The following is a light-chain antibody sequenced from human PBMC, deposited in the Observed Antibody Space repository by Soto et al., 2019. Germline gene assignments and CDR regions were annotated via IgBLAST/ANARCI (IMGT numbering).Light chain of an antibody. CDR2: DAS. CDR1: QSVSSN. CDR3: QQYNNWPRT. Sequence: EIVMTQSPATLSVSPGERATLSCRASQSVSSNLAWYQQKPGQAPGLLIYDASTRATGIPARFSGSGSGTEFTLTISSLQSEDFAIYYCQQYNNWPRTFGQGTKVEIQ. V-gene: IGKV3-15*01. J-gene: IGKJ1*01.